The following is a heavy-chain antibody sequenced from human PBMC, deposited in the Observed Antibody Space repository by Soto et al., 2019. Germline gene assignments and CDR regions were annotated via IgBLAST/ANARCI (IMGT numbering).Heavy chain of an antibody. V-gene: IGHV1-2*04. CDR1: EYTYTGYY. Sequence: GASVKASCKASEYTYTGYYFCWVRQAPGQGLDWMGWINPDTGGTNYAQKFQGWVTMTRDTSISTAYMELSRLKSDDTAIYYCARAEGAYWHFDLWGRGTLVTVSS. CDR2: INPDTGGT. J-gene: IGHJ2*01. CDR3: ARAEGAYWHFDL.